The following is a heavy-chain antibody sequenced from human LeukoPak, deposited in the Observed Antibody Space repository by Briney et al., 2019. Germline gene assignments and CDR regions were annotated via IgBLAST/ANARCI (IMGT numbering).Heavy chain of an antibody. Sequence: GGSLRLSCAPSGFTFSNYAMSWVRQAPRKGLEWVSAISGSGGSTYYADSVKGRFTISRDNTKKSLYLQMNSLRAEDTAVYYCASKQGDYWGQGTLVTVSS. CDR1: GFTFSNYA. J-gene: IGHJ4*02. CDR2: ISGSGGST. CDR3: ASKQGDY. V-gene: IGHV3-23*01.